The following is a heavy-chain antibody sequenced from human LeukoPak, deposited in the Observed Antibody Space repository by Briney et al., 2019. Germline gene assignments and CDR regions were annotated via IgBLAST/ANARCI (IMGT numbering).Heavy chain of an antibody. Sequence: ASVKVSCKASGYTFTSYAMNWVRQAPGQGLEWMGWINTNTGNPTYAQGFTGRFVFSLDTSVSTAYLQISSLKAEDTAVYYCARSNYYGSGSYYKGSRFDPWGQGTLVTVSS. CDR2: INTNTGNP. CDR3: ARSNYYGSGSYYKGSRFDP. V-gene: IGHV7-4-1*02. J-gene: IGHJ5*02. D-gene: IGHD3-10*01. CDR1: GYTFTSYA.